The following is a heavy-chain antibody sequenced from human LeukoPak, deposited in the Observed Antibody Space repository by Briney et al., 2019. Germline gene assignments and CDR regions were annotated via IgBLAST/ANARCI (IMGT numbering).Heavy chain of an antibody. CDR2: ISASSSYI. V-gene: IGHV3-21*01. J-gene: IGHJ4*02. D-gene: IGHD2-15*01. CDR1: GFTFSSYS. Sequence: GGSLRLSCAASGFTFSSYSINWVRQAPGKGLEWVSSISASSSYIYYADSVKGRFTISRDNAKNSLYLQMNSLRAEDTAVYYCARVAYCSGGSCHSTPYYFDYWGQGTLVTVSS. CDR3: ARVAYCSGGSCHSTPYYFDY.